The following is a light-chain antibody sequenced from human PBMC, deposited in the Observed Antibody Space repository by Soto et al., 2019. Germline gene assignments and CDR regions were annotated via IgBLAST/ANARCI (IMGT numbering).Light chain of an antibody. V-gene: IGKV3-15*01. Sequence: EIVMTQSPATLSVSPGEIATLSCGASQSVDSSYVAWYQQKPGQAPRLLIYGASTRATGIPARFSGSGSGTEFTLTISSLQSEDFAVYYCQQYNNWPRTFGQGTKVDIK. J-gene: IGKJ1*01. CDR3: QQYNNWPRT. CDR2: GAS. CDR1: QSVDSS.